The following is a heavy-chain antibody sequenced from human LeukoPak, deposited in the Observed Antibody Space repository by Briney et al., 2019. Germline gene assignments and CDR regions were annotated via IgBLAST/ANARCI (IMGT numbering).Heavy chain of an antibody. D-gene: IGHD4-11*01. V-gene: IGHV1-18*04. Sequence: GASVKVSCKASGYTFTRHTISWVRQAPGQGLEWMGWISAYNGNTNYAQHLQGGVTMTTDTSTNTAYLELRSLRSDDTAIYYCARVMTTVVTAHAFEIWGQGTMVTVSS. CDR1: GYTFTRHT. J-gene: IGHJ3*02. CDR2: ISAYNGNT. CDR3: ARVMTTVVTAHAFEI.